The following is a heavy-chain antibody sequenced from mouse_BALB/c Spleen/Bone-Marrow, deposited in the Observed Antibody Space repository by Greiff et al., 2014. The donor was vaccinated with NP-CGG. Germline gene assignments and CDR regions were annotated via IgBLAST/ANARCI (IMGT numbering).Heavy chain of an antibody. J-gene: IGHJ2*01. D-gene: IGHD2-1*01. CDR2: IYYSGTI. CDR3: ARYYGNYFDY. CDR1: GISITTGNYR. V-gene: IGHV3-5*02. Sequence: EVKLQESGPGLVKPSQTVSLTCTVTGISITTGNYRWSWIRQFPGNKLEWIGYIYYSGTITYNPSPTSRTTITRDTSKNQFFLEMNSLTAEDTATYYCARYYGNYFDYWGQGTTLTVSS.